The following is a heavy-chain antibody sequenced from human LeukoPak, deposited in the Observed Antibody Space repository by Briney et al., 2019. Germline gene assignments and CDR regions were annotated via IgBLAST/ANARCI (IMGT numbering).Heavy chain of an antibody. CDR3: ARRASYYYYYIDV. J-gene: IGHJ6*03. CDR2: IYYSGST. V-gene: IGHV4-59*01. Sequence: PSETLSLTCSVSGGSISSYYWSWIRQPPGKGLEWIGYIYYSGSTNYNPSLKSRVTISVDTSKNQFSLQLSSVTAADTAVYYCARRASYYYYYIDVWGKGTTVTISS. CDR1: GGSISSYY.